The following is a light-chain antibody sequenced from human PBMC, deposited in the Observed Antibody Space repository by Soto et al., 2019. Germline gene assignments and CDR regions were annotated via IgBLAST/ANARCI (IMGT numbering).Light chain of an antibody. CDR2: EVT. Sequence: QSDLTQPPSASGSPGQSVTISCTGTSSDVGGYNYVSWYQQHPGEAPKLMIYEVTKRPSGVPHRFSGSKSGNTASLTVSGLQAEDEADYYCSSYAGSNNPFVFGTGTKLTVL. CDR1: SSDVGGYNY. CDR3: SSYAGSNNPFV. V-gene: IGLV2-8*01. J-gene: IGLJ1*01.